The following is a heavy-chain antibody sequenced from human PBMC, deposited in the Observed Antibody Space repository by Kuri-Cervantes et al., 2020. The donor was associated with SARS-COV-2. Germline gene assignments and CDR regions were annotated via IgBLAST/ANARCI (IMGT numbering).Heavy chain of an antibody. Sequence: GGSLRLSCAASGFTFSSYGMHWVRQAPGKGLEWVAVISYDGSNKYYADSVQGRFTISRDNSKNTLYLQMNSQRAEDTAVYYCAQDAQPLIVVRFLEWLFRSQFDPWGQGTLVTVSS. CDR3: AQDAQPLIVVRFLEWLFRSQFDP. CDR1: GFTFSSYG. J-gene: IGHJ5*02. D-gene: IGHD3-3*01. CDR2: ISYDGSNK. V-gene: IGHV3-30*18.